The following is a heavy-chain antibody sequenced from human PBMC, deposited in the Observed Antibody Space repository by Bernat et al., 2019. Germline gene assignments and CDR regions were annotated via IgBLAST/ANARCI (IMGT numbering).Heavy chain of an antibody. J-gene: IGHJ6*02. D-gene: IGHD5-24*01. CDR1: GFTFNTYS. CDR2: ISSSSSTI. CDR3: ARVGDGYKYDYNNGMDV. V-gene: IGHV3-48*01. Sequence: EVQLVESGGGLVQPGGSLRLSCAASGFTFNTYSMNWVRQAPGKGLEWVSYISSSSSTIYYADSVKGRFTISRDNAKNSLFLQMDSLRAEDAAVYFCARVGDGYKYDYNNGMDVWGQGTTVTVSS.